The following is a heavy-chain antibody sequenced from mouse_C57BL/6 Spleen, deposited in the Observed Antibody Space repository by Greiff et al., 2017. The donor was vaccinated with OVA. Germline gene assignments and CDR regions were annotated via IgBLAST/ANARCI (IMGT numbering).Heavy chain of an antibody. V-gene: IGHV5-6*01. CDR3: ARLEDYDENYAMDY. D-gene: IGHD2-4*01. J-gene: IGHJ4*01. Sequence: EVQVVESGGDLVKPGGSLKLSCAASGFTFSSYGMSWVRQTPDKRLEWVATISSGGSYTYYPDSVKGRFTISRDNAKKTLYLQMSSLKSEDTAMYYCARLEDYDENYAMDYWGQGTSVTVSS. CDR2: ISSGGSYT. CDR1: GFTFSSYG.